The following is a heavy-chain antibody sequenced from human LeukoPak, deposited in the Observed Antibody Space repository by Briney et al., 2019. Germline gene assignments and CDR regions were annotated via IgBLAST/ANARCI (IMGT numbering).Heavy chain of an antibody. D-gene: IGHD3-3*01. CDR2: ISSSGSYI. CDR1: GFTFSSYS. V-gene: IGHV3-21*01. CDR3: ARETFWSGYPFDY. J-gene: IGHJ4*02. Sequence: PGGSLRLSCAASGFTFSSYSINWVRQAPGKGLEWVSSISSSGSYIYYADSVKGRFTISRDNAKNSLYLQMNSLRAEDTAVYYCARETFWSGYPFDYWGQGTLVTVSS.